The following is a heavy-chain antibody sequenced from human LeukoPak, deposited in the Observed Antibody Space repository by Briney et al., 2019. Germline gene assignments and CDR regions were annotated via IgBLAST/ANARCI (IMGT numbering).Heavy chain of an antibody. CDR1: GFTFSSYW. V-gene: IGHV3-74*01. J-gene: IGHJ4*02. CDR3: ARGGWGTAIDY. D-gene: IGHD1-7*01. Sequence: GGSLRLSCAASGFTFSSYWMHWVRQAPGKGLVWVSYISGDGSRTNYADAVKGRFTISRDNDKNTLDLQMNSLRAEDTAVYYCARGGWGTAIDYWAQGTLVTVSS. CDR2: ISGDGSRT.